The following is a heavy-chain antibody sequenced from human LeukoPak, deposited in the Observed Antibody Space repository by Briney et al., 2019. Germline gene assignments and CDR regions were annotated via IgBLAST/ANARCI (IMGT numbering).Heavy chain of an antibody. CDR2: ISGDGITT. V-gene: IGHV3-74*01. J-gene: IGHJ5*01. CDR3: ARAGQGFDS. CDR1: GFTFNSYW. Sequence: LGGSLKLSCAASGFTFNSYWMHWVRQGPGKGLVWVSRISGDGITTTYADSVKGRFTISRDNAKNTLYLQVDSLRPEDTAVYFCARAGQGFDSWGQGTLVTVSS.